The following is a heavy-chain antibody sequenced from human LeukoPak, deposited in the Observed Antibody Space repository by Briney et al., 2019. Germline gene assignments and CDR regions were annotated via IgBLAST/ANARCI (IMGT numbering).Heavy chain of an antibody. D-gene: IGHD2-2*01. CDR2: IIPIFGTA. CDR1: GYTFTNYD. CDR3: ARGPLCSSTSCYPS. J-gene: IGHJ5*02. Sequence: SVKVSCKASGYTFTNYDIHWVRQAPGQGLEWMGGIIPIFGTANYAQKFQGRVTITADESTSTANMELSSLRSEDTAVYYCARGPLCSSTSCYPSWGQGTLVTVSS. V-gene: IGHV1-69*13.